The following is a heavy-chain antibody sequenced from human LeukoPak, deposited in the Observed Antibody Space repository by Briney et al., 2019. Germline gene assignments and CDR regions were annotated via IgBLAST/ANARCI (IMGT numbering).Heavy chain of an antibody. CDR2: INPSGGST. Sequence: ASVKVSCKASGYTFTRYYMHWVRQAPGQGREWMGIINPSGGSTSYAQKFQGRVTMTRDTSTSTVYMELSSLRSEDTAVYYCARTYNWNDGYFDSWGQGTLVTVSS. V-gene: IGHV1-46*01. CDR1: GYTFTRYY. D-gene: IGHD1-20*01. CDR3: ARTYNWNDGYFDS. J-gene: IGHJ4*02.